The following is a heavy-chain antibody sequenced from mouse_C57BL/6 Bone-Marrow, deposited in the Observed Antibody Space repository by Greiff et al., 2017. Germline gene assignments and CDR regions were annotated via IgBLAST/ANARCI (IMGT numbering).Heavy chain of an antibody. CDR3: ARQIVATSYYFDY. Sequence: EVHLVESGGALVQPGGSLKLSCAASGFTFSSYGMSWVRQTPDKRLSWVATISSGGSYTYYPDSVKGRFTISRDNAKNTLYRQMSSLKSEDTAMYYCARQIVATSYYFDYGGKGTTLTGSS. CDR1: GFTFSSYG. CDR2: ISSGGSYT. J-gene: IGHJ2*01. D-gene: IGHD1-1*01. V-gene: IGHV5-6*01.